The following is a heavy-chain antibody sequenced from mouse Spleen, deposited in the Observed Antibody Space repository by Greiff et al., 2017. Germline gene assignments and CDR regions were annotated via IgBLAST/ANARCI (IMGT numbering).Heavy chain of an antibody. Sequence: VQVVESGAELARPGASVKMSCKASGYTFTSYTMHWVKQRPGQGLEWIGYINPSSGYTKYNQKFKDKATLTADKSSSTAYMQLSSLTSEDSAVYYCAKLGRAWFAYWGQGTLVTVSA. J-gene: IGHJ3*01. CDR1: GYTFTSYT. CDR2: INPSSGYT. CDR3: AKLGRAWFAY. D-gene: IGHD4-1*01. V-gene: IGHV1-4*01.